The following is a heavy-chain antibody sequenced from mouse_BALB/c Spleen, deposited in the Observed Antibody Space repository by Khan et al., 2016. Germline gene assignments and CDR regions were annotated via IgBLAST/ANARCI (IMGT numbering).Heavy chain of an antibody. CDR2: MHYSGST. Sequence: EVQLQESGPDLVKPSQSLSLTCTVTGYSITSGYSWHWIRQFPGNKLEWMGYMHYSGSTKYNPSLKSRISITRDTSKNQFFRQLKSGTTEDTATYDCMVDHYYGHSYWGQGTTLTGSA. CDR1: GYSITSGYS. J-gene: IGHJ2*01. V-gene: IGHV3-1*02. D-gene: IGHD1-2*01. CDR3: MVDHYYGHSY.